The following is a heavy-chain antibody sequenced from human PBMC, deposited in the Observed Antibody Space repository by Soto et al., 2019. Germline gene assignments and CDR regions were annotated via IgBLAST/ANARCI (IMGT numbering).Heavy chain of an antibody. J-gene: IGHJ6*02. Sequence: SVKVSCKASGGTFSSYAISWVRQAPGQGLEWMGGIIPIFGTANYAQKFQGRVTITADESTSTAYMELSSLRSEDTAVYYCAREPYCGGDCYLGMDVWGQGTTVTVPS. V-gene: IGHV1-69*13. CDR2: IIPIFGTA. CDR3: AREPYCGGDCYLGMDV. CDR1: GGTFSSYA. D-gene: IGHD2-21*02.